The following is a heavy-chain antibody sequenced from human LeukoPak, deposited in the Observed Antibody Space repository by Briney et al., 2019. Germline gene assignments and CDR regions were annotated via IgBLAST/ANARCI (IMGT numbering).Heavy chain of an antibody. J-gene: IGHJ3*02. CDR3: ARHVSPYCDFWSGYYTDAFDI. Sequence: SETLSLTCAFYGGSFSGYYWSWIRQPPGKGLEWIGEINHSGSTNYNPSLKSRVTISVDTSKNQFSLKLSSVTAADTAVYYCARHVSPYCDFWSGYYTDAFDIWGQGTMVTVSS. CDR1: GGSFSGYY. V-gene: IGHV4-34*01. D-gene: IGHD3-3*01. CDR2: INHSGST.